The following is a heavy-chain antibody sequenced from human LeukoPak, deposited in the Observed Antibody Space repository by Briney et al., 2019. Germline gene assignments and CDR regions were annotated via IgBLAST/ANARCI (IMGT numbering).Heavy chain of an antibody. CDR2: IYYSGST. Sequence: PSETLSLTCAVYGGSFSGYYWSWIRQPPGKGLEWIGYIYYSGSTNYNPSLKSRVTISVDTSKNQFPLKLSSVTAADTAVYYCARGDYYDSSGYYYRGQGTLVTVSS. V-gene: IGHV4-59*01. CDR1: GGSFSGYY. D-gene: IGHD3-22*01. CDR3: ARGDYYDSSGYYY. J-gene: IGHJ4*02.